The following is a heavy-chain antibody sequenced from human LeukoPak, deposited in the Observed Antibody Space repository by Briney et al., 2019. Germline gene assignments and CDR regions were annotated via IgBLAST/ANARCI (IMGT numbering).Heavy chain of an antibody. Sequence: ASVKVSCKASGYTFTSYGISWVRQAPGQGLEWMGWISAYNGNTNYAQKFHGRVTMTTDTSTRTAYMELRSLSSDDTAVYYCARDSMPTRGVRRGFDPWGQGTLVTVSS. CDR1: GYTFTSYG. D-gene: IGHD3-10*01. CDR3: ARDSMPTRGVRRGFDP. V-gene: IGHV1-18*01. J-gene: IGHJ5*02. CDR2: ISAYNGNT.